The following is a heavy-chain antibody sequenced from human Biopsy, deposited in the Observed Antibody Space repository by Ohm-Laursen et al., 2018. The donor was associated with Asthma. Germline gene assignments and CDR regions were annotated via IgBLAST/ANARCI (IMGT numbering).Heavy chain of an antibody. D-gene: IGHD2-21*02. CDR2: ISYDGRNT. Sequence: SLRLSCAASGFTFDNYTMHWVRQAPGKGLEWVTIISYDGRNTYYADSVEGRFTISRDNSKNTLFLQMSSLRPEDTAVYYCARGGLHYYEYYGMDVWGQGTLVTVSS. CDR1: GFTFDNYT. V-gene: IGHV3-30*04. CDR3: ARGGLHYYEYYGMDV. J-gene: IGHJ6*02.